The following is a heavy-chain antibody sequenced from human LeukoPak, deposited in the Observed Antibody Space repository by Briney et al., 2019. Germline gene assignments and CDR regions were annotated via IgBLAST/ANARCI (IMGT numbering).Heavy chain of an antibody. CDR3: ARGNNHFDY. V-gene: IGHV4-4*07. CDR1: DDSVSNYY. CDR2: IYASGST. Sequence: SETLSLTCTVSDDSVSNYYWSWIRQPAGKGLEWIGRIYASGSTYYNSSLKSRVTISVDTSKNQFSLKLSSVTAADTAVYYCARGNNHFDYWGQGTLVTVSS. J-gene: IGHJ4*02.